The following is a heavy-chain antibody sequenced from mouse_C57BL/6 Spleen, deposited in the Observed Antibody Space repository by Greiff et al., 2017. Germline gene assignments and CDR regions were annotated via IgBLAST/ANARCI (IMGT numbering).Heavy chain of an antibody. V-gene: IGHV3-6*01. CDR3: ARGGDYDLFDY. CDR2: ISYDGSN. J-gene: IGHJ2*01. CDR1: GYSITSGYY. D-gene: IGHD2-4*01. Sequence: EVKLMESGPGLVKPSQSLSLTCSVTGYSITSGYYWNWIRQFPGNKLEWMGYISYDGSNNYNPSLKNRISITRDTSKNQFFLKLNSVTTEDTATYYCARGGDYDLFDYWGQGTTLTVSS.